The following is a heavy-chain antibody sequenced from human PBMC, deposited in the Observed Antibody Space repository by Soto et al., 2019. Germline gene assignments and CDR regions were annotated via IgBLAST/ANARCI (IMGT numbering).Heavy chain of an antibody. J-gene: IGHJ3*02. Sequence: QVQLQESGPGLVKPSQTLSLTCTVSGGSISSGDSYWSWIRQPPGKGLEWIGYISNRGSTYYNPSLKNRVTISLDMSKNHFSLNLSSVTAADTAVYYCARDDYGYALDIWGQGAMVTVSS. CDR3: ARDDYGYALDI. V-gene: IGHV4-30-4*01. D-gene: IGHD4-17*01. CDR2: ISNRGST. CDR1: GGSISSGDSY.